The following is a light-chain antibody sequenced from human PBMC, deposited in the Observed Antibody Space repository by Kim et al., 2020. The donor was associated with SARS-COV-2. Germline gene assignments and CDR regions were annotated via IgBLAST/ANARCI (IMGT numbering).Light chain of an antibody. CDR2: KAS. Sequence: DTQMTQSPSTLSASVGDRVTITCRASQSISSWLAWYQQKPGKAPNLLIYKASSLESGVPSRFSGSGSGTEFTLTISSLQPDDLATYYCQQYNYYSPLTFGGGTKVDIK. V-gene: IGKV1-5*03. CDR1: QSISSW. CDR3: QQYNYYSPLT. J-gene: IGKJ4*01.